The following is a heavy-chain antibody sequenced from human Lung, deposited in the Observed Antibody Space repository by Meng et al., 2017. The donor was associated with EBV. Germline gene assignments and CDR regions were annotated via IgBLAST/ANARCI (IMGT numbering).Heavy chain of an antibody. CDR3: ARYVPNGSFWYFDF. Sequence: GRLVQAGAEVKKPGASMKVSCKASGYIFTNYDISWVRQAPGQGLEWMGWISVKNGEAKYPQNFQGRVTMTTDTTTSTAYMELRSLTSDDTAVYYCARYVPNGSFWYFDFWGRGTLVTVSS. CDR1: GYIFTNYD. CDR2: ISVKNGEA. D-gene: IGHD6-13*01. J-gene: IGHJ2*01. V-gene: IGHV1-18*01.